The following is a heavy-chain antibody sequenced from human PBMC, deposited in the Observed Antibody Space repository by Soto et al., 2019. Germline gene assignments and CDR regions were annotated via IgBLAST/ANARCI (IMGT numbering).Heavy chain of an antibody. CDR3: ARDGPAIYFDS. CDR2: TYYRSKWSN. D-gene: IGHD3-9*01. CDR1: GDSVSNNRVA. J-gene: IGHJ4*02. Sequence: PSQTLSLTCAISGDSVSNNRVAWNWIRQSPSRGLEWLGRTYYRSKWSNDYALSVRSRITVNPDTSENQFSLHLNSVTPEDTAVYYCARDGPAIYFDSWGQGTLVTVSS. V-gene: IGHV6-1*01.